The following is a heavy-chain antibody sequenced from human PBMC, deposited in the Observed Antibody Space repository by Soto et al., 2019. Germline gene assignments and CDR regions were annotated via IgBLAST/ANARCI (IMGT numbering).Heavy chain of an antibody. CDR1: GGSISSYY. V-gene: IGHV4-59*01. Sequence: SETLSLTCTVSGGSISSYYWSWIRQPPGKGLEWIGYIYYSGGTNYNPSLKSRVTISVDTSKNQFSLKLTSVTAADTAVYFCTRGGIYYYDSSGYYDYWGQGALVTVSS. CDR2: IYYSGGT. J-gene: IGHJ4*02. CDR3: TRGGIYYYDSSGYYDY. D-gene: IGHD3-22*01.